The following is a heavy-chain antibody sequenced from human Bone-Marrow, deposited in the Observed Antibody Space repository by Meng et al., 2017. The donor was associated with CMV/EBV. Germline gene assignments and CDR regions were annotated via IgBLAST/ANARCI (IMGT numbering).Heavy chain of an antibody. CDR2: INPNSGGT. V-gene: IGHV1-2*02. J-gene: IGHJ4*02. D-gene: IGHD1-26*01. Sequence: ASVKVSCKASGYTFTGYYMHWVRQAPGQGLEWMGWINPNSGGTNYAQKFQGRVTMTRDTSISTAYMEPSRLRSDDTAVYYCARERIVGATFDYWGQGTRVTGSS. CDR3: ARERIVGATFDY. CDR1: GYTFTGYY.